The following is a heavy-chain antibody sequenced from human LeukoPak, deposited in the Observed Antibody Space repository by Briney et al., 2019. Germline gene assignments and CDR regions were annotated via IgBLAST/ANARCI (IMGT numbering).Heavy chain of an antibody. CDR3: ARQRFLEWYFDY. CDR1: ARSISSDY. CDR2: IYYSGST. V-gene: IGHV4-59*08. J-gene: IGHJ4*02. D-gene: IGHD3-3*01. Sequence: SETLSLTCTLSARSISSDYGSWIRQSPRKGLEWLGYIYYSGSTNSNHSLKSRVTISVDTSKNQFSLKLSSVTAADTAVYYCARQRFLEWYFDYWGQGTLVTVSS.